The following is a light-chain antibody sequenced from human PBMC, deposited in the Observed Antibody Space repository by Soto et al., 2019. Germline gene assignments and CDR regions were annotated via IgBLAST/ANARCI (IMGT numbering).Light chain of an antibody. CDR2: GAS. J-gene: IGKJ2*01. CDR1: QSVSSNY. CDR3: KHYGRSAYT. V-gene: IGKV3-20*01. Sequence: EIVLTQSPGTLSLSPGERATLSCRASQSVSSNYLAWYQQKPGQAPRLLIYGASSRATGIPDRFSGSGSGTDFTLTISRLEPEDFAVYYCKHYGRSAYTFGQGTTLEIK.